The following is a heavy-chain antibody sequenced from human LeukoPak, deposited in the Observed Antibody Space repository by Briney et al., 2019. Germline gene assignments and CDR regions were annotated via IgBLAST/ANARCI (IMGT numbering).Heavy chain of an antibody. Sequence: ASVKVSCKVSGYTLSELSMHWVRQAPGNGLEWMGGFDPEDGETIYAQKFQGRVTMTEDTSTDTAYMELSSLRSEDTAVYYCATRWGYYGAGSYYIQYYWGQGTLVTVSS. D-gene: IGHD3-10*01. J-gene: IGHJ4*02. CDR1: GYTLSELS. CDR3: ATRWGYYGAGSYYIQYY. CDR2: FDPEDGET. V-gene: IGHV1-24*01.